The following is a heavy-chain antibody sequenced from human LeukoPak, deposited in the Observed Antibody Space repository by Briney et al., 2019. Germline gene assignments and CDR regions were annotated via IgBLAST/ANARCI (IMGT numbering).Heavy chain of an antibody. D-gene: IGHD3-3*01. V-gene: IGHV3-23*01. J-gene: IGHJ4*01. Sequence: GGSLRLSCAASGFTFSSYAMSWVRQAPGKGLEWVSAISGSGGSTYYADSVKGRFTISRDNSRNTLYLQMNSLRAEDTAVYYCAKEYDFWSGMNLDYWGQEPWSPSPQ. CDR1: GFTFSSYA. CDR3: AKEYDFWSGMNLDY. CDR2: ISGSGGST.